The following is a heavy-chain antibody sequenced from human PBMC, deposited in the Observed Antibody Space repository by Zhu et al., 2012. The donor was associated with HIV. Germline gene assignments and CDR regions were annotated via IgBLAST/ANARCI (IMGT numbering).Heavy chain of an antibody. CDR1: GGSISSSSYY. CDR2: IYYSGST. V-gene: IGHV4-39*01. J-gene: IGHJ3*02. CDR3: ARRLDESPWYDSSWSHGAFDI. Sequence: QVQLQESGPGLVKPSETLSLTCTVSGGSISSSSYYWGWIRQPPGKGLEWIGSIYYSGSTYYNPSLKSRVTISVDTSKSQFSLKLSSVTAADTAVYYCARRLDESPWYDSSWSHGAFDIWGQGTMVTVSS. D-gene: IGHD3-22*01.